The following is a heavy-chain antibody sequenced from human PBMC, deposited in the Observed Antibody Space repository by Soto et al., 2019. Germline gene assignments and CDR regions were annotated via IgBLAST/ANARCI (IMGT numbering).Heavy chain of an antibody. CDR2: IIPIFGTA. J-gene: IGHJ6*02. D-gene: IGHD3-22*01. CDR3: ASTSSGYKGYYYYGMHV. CDR1: GGTFSSYA. V-gene: IGHV1-69*06. Sequence: ASVKVSCKASGGTFSSYAISWVRQAAGQGLEWMGGIIPIFGTANYAQKFQGRVTITADKSTSTAYMELSSLRSEDTAVYYCASTSSGYKGYYYYGMHVWGQGTTVTVSS.